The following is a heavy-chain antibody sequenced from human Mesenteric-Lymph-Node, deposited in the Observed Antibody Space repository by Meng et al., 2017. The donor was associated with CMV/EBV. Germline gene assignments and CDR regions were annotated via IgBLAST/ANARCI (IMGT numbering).Heavy chain of an antibody. CDR1: GFIFSNYG. V-gene: IGHV3-30*02. J-gene: IGHJ4*02. Sequence: GGSLRLSCAASGFIFSNYGMHWVRQAPGKGLEWVAFIRHDEKKKSYADSVKGRFTISRDKAKNTLFLQMSSLREEDTAVYYCVKDEVLLWFEETFYRMGCFDHWGQGTLVTVSS. D-gene: IGHD3-10*01. CDR3: VKDEVLLWFEETFYRMGCFDH. CDR2: IRHDEKKK.